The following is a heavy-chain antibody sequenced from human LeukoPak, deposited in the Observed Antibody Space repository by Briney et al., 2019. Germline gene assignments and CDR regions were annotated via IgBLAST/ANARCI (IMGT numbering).Heavy chain of an antibody. CDR1: GFTFSSFW. V-gene: IGHV3-74*01. Sequence: GGSLRLSCAASGFTFSSFWMHWVRHAPGKGLVWVSRINSDGSSTSYADSVKGRFTISRDNSENTLYLQMNSLRAENTAVYYCTTDEVVRGVPRQESDIWGQGTMVTVSS. CDR3: TTDEVVRGVPRQESDI. J-gene: IGHJ3*02. CDR2: INSDGSST. D-gene: IGHD3-10*01.